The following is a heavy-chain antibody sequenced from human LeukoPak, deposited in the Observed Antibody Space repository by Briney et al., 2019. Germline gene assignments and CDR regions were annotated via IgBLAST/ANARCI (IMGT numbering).Heavy chain of an antibody. J-gene: IGHJ6*03. D-gene: IGHD3-16*01. CDR3: ARDRGLRLEKHYYYYMDV. CDR1: GFTFSSHE. V-gene: IGHV3-48*03. Sequence: PGESLRLSCAASGFTFSSHEMNWVRQAPGKGLEWVSFISSSGSSIYYADAVKGRFSISRDNAKNSLFLQMNSLRAEDTAVYYCARDRGLRLEKHYYYYMDVWGKGTTVTVSS. CDR2: ISSSGSSI.